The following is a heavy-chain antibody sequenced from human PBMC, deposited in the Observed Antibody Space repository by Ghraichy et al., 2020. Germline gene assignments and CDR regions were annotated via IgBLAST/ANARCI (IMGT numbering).Heavy chain of an antibody. CDR2: FYASGLT. V-gene: IGHV4-61*02. CDR1: GASINSGNYY. CDR3: ARGHEYSSSWYGNWFDP. J-gene: IGHJ5*02. D-gene: IGHD6-13*01. Sequence: SETLSLTCTVSGASINSGNYYWSWIRQSAGKGLEWIGRFYASGLTNYNPSLKIRVTISVDLSKNQFSLKLNSVTAADTAVYYCARGHEYSSSWYGNWFDPWGQGTLVTVSS.